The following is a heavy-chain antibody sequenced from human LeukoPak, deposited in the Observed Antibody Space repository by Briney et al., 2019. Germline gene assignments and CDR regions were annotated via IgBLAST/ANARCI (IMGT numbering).Heavy chain of an antibody. D-gene: IGHD6-19*01. CDR3: ARVLRGGSGWYLDY. CDR1: GFTVSSNY. Sequence: QPGGSLRLSRAASGFTVSSNYMSWVRQAPGKGLEWVSVIYSGGSTYYADSVKGRFTISRHNSKNTLYLQMNSLRAEDTAVYYCARVLRGGSGWYLDYWGQGTLVTVSS. CDR2: IYSGGST. J-gene: IGHJ4*02. V-gene: IGHV3-53*04.